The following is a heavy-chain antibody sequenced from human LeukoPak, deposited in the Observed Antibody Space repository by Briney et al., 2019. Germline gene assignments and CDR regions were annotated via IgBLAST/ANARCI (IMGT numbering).Heavy chain of an antibody. J-gene: IGHJ3*02. D-gene: IGHD3-16*01. CDR3: ARARTMITFGGIRHAFDI. CDR1: GYTFTSYD. CDR2: MNPNSGNT. V-gene: IGHV1-8*01. Sequence: GASVKVSCKASGYTFTSYDINWVRQATGQGLEWMGWMNPNSGNTGYAQKFQGRVTMTRNTSISTAYMELSSLISDDTAVYYCARARTMITFGGIRHAFDIWGQGTLVTVSS.